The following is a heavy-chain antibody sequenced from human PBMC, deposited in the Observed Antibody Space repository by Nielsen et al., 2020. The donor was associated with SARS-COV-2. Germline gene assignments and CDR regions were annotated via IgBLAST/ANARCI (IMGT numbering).Heavy chain of an antibody. V-gene: IGHV3-23*01. Sequence: GESLKISCVASGFSFSNYVVNWVRQAPGKGLEWVSAISESGGATYYTDSVKGRFTISRDNSRNTLYLEMNSLRADDTAVYYCAKHEGEDWGQGTLVTVSS. CDR3: AKHEGED. CDR2: ISESGGAT. CDR1: GFSFSNYV. D-gene: IGHD3-10*01. J-gene: IGHJ4*02.